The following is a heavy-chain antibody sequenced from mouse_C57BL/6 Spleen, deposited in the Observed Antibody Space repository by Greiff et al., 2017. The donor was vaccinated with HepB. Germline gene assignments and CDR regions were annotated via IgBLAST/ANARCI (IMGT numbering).Heavy chain of an antibody. CDR2: IDPSDSYT. V-gene: IGHV1-50*01. Sequence: QVQLQQPGAELVKPGASVKLSCKASGYTFTSYWMQWVKQRPGQGLEWIGEIDPSDSYTNYNQKFKGKATLTVDTSSSTAYMQLSSLTSEDSAVYYCARSSGSSDEGYYFDYWGQGTTLTVSS. J-gene: IGHJ2*01. CDR1: GYTFTSYW. CDR3: ARSSGSSDEGYYFDY. D-gene: IGHD1-1*01.